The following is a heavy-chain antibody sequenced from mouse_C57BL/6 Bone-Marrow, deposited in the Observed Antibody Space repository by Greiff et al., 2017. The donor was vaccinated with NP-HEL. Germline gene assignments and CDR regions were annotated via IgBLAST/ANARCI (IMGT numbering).Heavy chain of an antibody. CDR1: GFTFSSYG. CDR3: ARHVGHYYGSMYYFDY. D-gene: IGHD1-1*01. Sequence: EVKLMESGGDLVKPGGSLKLSCAASGFTFSSYGMSWVRQTPDKRLEWVATISSGGSYTYYPDSVKGRFTISRDNAKNTLYLQMSSLKSEDTAMYYCARHVGHYYGSMYYFDYWGQGTTLTVSS. CDR2: ISSGGSYT. V-gene: IGHV5-6*01. J-gene: IGHJ2*01.